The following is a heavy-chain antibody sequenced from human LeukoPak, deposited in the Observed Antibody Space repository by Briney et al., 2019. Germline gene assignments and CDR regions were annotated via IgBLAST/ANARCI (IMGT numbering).Heavy chain of an antibody. V-gene: IGHV3-48*01. CDR3: ARLRGLYSDTNRYQTALDC. Sequence: PGGSLRLSCAASGFAFSSYTMNWVRQAPGKGLEWVSYISGSSSTIYYADSVKGRFTISRDNAKNSLYLQMNSLRAEDTAVYYCARLRGLYSDTNRYQTALDCWGQGTLVTVSS. CDR2: ISGSSSTI. D-gene: IGHD1-26*01. J-gene: IGHJ4*02. CDR1: GFAFSSYT.